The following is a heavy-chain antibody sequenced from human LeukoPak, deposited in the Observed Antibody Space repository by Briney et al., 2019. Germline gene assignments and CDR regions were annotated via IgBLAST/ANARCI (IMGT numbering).Heavy chain of an antibody. J-gene: IGHJ4*02. CDR1: GYTLTELS. V-gene: IGHV1-24*01. CDR3: ATTVTYYDYVWGSYRYRTGWDY. Sequence: ASVKVSCKVSGYTLTELSMHWVRQAPGKGLEWMGGFDPEDGETIYAQKFQGRVTMTEDTSTDTAYMELSSLRSEDTAVYYCATTVTYYDYVWGSYRYRTGWDYWGQGTLATVTS. D-gene: IGHD3-16*02. CDR2: FDPEDGET.